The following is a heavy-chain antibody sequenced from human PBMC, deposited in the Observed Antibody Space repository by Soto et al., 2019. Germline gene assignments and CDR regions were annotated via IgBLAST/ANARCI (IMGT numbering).Heavy chain of an antibody. Sequence: EVQLLESGGGLVQPGGALILSCAASGFTFSSHAMSWVRQAPGKGLEWISSISAGSEGAYYADSVKGRFTISRDNSNNTLYLQMNSLRAEDTAVYYCARDLWWYLHWGQGTLVTVSS. J-gene: IGHJ4*02. CDR1: GFTFSSHA. CDR3: ARDLWWYLH. V-gene: IGHV3-23*01. CDR2: ISAGSEGA. D-gene: IGHD2-15*01.